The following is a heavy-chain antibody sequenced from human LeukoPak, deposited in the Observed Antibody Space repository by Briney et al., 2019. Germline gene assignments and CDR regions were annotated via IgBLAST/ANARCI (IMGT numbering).Heavy chain of an antibody. V-gene: IGHV3-13*01. D-gene: IGHD6-6*01. CDR3: ARGCGYSSSSLFYYYYGMDV. CDR1: GFTFSSYD. CDR2: IGTAGDT. J-gene: IGHJ6*02. Sequence: GGSLRLSCAASGFTFSSYDMHWVRQATGKGLEWVSAIGTAGDTYYPGSVKGRFTISREIAKNSLYLQMNSLRAGDTAVYYCARGCGYSSSSLFYYYYGMDVWGQGTTVTVSS.